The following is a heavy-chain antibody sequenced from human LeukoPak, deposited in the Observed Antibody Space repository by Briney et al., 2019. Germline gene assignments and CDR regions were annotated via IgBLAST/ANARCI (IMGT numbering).Heavy chain of an antibody. V-gene: IGHV3-23*01. Sequence: PGGSLRLSCAASGFSFSNYAMSWVRQAPGKGLEWVSTISGSGGSTFYADSVKGRFTISRDKSKNTLYLQMNSLRAEDTAVYYCAKSPTYCSSTSCYNFDYWGQGILVTVSS. CDR2: ISGSGGST. CDR3: AKSPTYCSSTSCYNFDY. J-gene: IGHJ4*02. CDR1: GFSFSNYA. D-gene: IGHD2-2*02.